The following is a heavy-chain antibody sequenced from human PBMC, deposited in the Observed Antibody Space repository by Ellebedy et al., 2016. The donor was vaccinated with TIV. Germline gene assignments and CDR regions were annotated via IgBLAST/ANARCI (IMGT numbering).Heavy chain of an antibody. Sequence: PGGSLRLSCAASGIAFSSYSMKWVRQAPGKGLVWVSYIRSIISTIYYSDSVKGRFTISRDNAKNSLFLQMNSLRAEDTAVYYCVRGGARSNWYWRLWGQGTLVTVSS. J-gene: IGHJ4*02. CDR3: VRGGARSNWYWRL. V-gene: IGHV3-48*04. CDR2: IRSIISTI. D-gene: IGHD2-8*02. CDR1: GIAFSSYS.